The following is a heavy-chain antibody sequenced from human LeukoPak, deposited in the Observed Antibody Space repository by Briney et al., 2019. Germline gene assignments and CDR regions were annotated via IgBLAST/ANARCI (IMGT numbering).Heavy chain of an antibody. Sequence: GGSLRLSCAASGFTFSSYAMSWVRQAPGKGPEWVSGISGSGGSTYYADSVKGRFTISRDNSKRTLYLQMNSLRVEDTAVYYCAKVGFSEMEWLLYSDHWGQGTLVTVSS. V-gene: IGHV3-23*01. D-gene: IGHD3-3*01. J-gene: IGHJ4*02. CDR3: AKVGFSEMEWLLYSDH. CDR1: GFTFSSYA. CDR2: ISGSGGST.